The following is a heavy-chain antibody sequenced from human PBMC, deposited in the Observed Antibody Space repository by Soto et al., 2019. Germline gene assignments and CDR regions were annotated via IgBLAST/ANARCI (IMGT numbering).Heavy chain of an antibody. V-gene: IGHV4-31*03. J-gene: IGHJ5*02. CDR3: ARAQGVAAVLVENWFDP. CDR1: GGSISSGGYY. D-gene: IGHD2-15*01. CDR2: IYYSGST. Sequence: SETLSLTCTVSGGSISSGGYYWSWIRQHPGKGLEWIGYIYYSGSTYYNPSLKSRVTISVDTSKNQFSLKLSSVTAADTAVYYCARAQGVAAVLVENWFDPWGQGTLVTVSS.